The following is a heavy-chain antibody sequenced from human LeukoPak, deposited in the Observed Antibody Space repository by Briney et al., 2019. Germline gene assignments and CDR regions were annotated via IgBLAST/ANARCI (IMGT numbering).Heavy chain of an antibody. CDR2: IWYDGTNK. J-gene: IGHJ4*02. CDR1: GFTFSTYG. V-gene: IGHV3-33*01. Sequence: GGSLRLSCEASGFTFSTYGMHRVRQAPGEGLEWVAVIWYDGTNKDYANSVKGRFTISRDNSKNTLYLQMNSLRAEDTAVYYCARVSSGSYYNVPDYWGQGTLVTVSS. CDR3: ARVSSGSYYNVPDY. D-gene: IGHD3-10*01.